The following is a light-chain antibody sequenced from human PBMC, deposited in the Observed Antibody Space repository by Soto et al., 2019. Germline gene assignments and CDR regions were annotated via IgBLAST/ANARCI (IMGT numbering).Light chain of an antibody. V-gene: IGKV3-11*01. CDR1: QTVSSS. Sequence: EIVLTQSPATLSLSPGERATLSCRASQTVSSSLAWYQQKPGQAPRLLIYEASNRATGIPARFSGSGSGADFTLTLSSLEPEDFALYCCQQHINWPLTFGGGTKVEIK. CDR2: EAS. J-gene: IGKJ4*01. CDR3: QQHINWPLT.